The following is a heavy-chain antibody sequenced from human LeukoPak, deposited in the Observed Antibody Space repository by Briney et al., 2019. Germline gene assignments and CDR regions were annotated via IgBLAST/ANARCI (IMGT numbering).Heavy chain of an antibody. CDR1: GFTFTTYA. CDR3: ARDHRIGGS. V-gene: IGHV3-53*01. Sequence: GGSLRLSCAGSGFTFTTYAMTWVRQAPGKGLEWVSVIYSDGSTFYADSVKGRFTISRDNSKNTLYLQMNSLRADDTAVYFCARDHRIGGSWGQGTLVTVSS. CDR2: IYSDGST. D-gene: IGHD3-16*01. J-gene: IGHJ4*02.